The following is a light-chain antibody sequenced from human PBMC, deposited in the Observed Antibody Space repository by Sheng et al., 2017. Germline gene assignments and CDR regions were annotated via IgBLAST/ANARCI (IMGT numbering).Light chain of an antibody. CDR3: CSYTRSATLV. J-gene: IGLJ3*02. Sequence: QSALTQPASVSGSPGQSIAISCTGTSSDVGAYNYVSWYQQHPGKVLKLLIYDVSQRPSGVSSRFSGSKSGNTASLTISGLQAEDEADYYCCSYTRSATLVFGGGTKLTVL. CDR1: SSDVGAYNY. CDR2: DVS. V-gene: IGLV2-14*03.